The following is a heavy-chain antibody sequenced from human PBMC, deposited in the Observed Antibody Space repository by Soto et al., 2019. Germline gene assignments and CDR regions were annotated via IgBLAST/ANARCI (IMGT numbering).Heavy chain of an antibody. J-gene: IGHJ4*02. D-gene: IGHD3-3*01. CDR3: ARDNPEFWSGQRYFDY. CDR1: GDSVSINSAA. Sequence: SQTLSLTCAISGDSVSINSAAWNWIRQSPSRGLEWLGRTYYRSKWYNDYAVSVKSRITINPDTSKNQFSLQLNSVTPEDTAVYYCARDNPEFWSGQRYFDYWGQGTLVTVSS. V-gene: IGHV6-1*01. CDR2: TYYRSKWYN.